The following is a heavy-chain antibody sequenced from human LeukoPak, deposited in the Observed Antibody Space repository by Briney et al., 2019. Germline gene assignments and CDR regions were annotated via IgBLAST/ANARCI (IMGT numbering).Heavy chain of an antibody. CDR3: ANDDNFRMDV. D-gene: IGHD1-1*01. V-gene: IGHV4-4*02. CDR2: IYRGGGT. CDR1: GGSINSRDW. Sequence: SETLSLTCAVSGGSINSRDWWSWVRQPPGKGLEWIGEIYRGGGTHYNPSLKSRVTMSGDKSKNQFSLNLSSVTAADTAVYYCANDDNFRMDVWGQGTTVPVSS. J-gene: IGHJ6*02.